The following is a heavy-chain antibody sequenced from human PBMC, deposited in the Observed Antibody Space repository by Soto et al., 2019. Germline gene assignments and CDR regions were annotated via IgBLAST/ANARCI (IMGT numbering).Heavy chain of an antibody. D-gene: IGHD7-27*01. CDR1: GGSMSPYY. J-gene: IGHJ6*01. V-gene: IGHV4-59*08. CDR3: ARHSKKTGDFDYYYGMGV. Sequence: SETLSLTCTVSGGSMSPYYWSWIRQAPGKGLEWIANIYYRGNTNYNPSLESRVTISVDTSKNQFSLKLNSMTAADTAVYYCARHSKKTGDFDYYYGMGVWGQATTVTVSS. CDR2: IYYRGNT.